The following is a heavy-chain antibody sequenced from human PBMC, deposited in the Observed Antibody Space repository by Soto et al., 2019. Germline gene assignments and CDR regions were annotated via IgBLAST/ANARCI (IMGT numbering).Heavy chain of an antibody. Sequence: SETLSLSCTVSCCSIIIRRYYCGWIRQTPGKGLEWIGSIYYSGSTYYNPSLKSRVTISVDTSKNQFSLKLSSVTAADTAVYYCARHFVLRGLRVWFDPWGQGTLVTGSS. D-gene: IGHD3-10*01. CDR1: CCSIIIRRYY. CDR3: ARHFVLRGLRVWFDP. V-gene: IGHV4-39*01. CDR2: IYYSGST. J-gene: IGHJ5*02.